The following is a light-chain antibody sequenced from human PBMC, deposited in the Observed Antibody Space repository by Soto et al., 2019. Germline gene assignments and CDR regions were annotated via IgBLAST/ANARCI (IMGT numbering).Light chain of an antibody. CDR2: AAS. CDR1: QSISSY. Sequence: DIQMTHSPSSQSASVGDRVTITCRASQSISSYLNWYQQKPGKAPKFLIYAASSLQSAVPSRFSGSGSGTDSTLTISSLQPEDFATYYCQQTYSTPYTFGQGTKLEIK. J-gene: IGKJ2*01. V-gene: IGKV1-39*01. CDR3: QQTYSTPYT.